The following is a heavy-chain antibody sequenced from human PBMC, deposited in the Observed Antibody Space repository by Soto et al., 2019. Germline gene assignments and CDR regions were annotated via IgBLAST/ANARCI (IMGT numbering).Heavy chain of an antibody. V-gene: IGHV4-59*01. Sequence: SETLSLTCTVSGGSISSYYWSWIRQPPGKGLEWIGYIYYSGSTDYNPSLRSRVTISVDTSKNQFSLRLRSVTAADTAVYYCARLSCSGGIWCPLTWFVPWGPGILVSVS. CDR3: ARLSCSGGIWCPLTWFVP. J-gene: IGHJ5*02. CDR2: IYYSGST. D-gene: IGHD2-15*01. CDR1: GGSISSYY.